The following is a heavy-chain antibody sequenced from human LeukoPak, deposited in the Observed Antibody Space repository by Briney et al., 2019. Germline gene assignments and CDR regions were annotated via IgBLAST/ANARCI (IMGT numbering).Heavy chain of an antibody. V-gene: IGHV3-21*01. D-gene: IGHD3-22*01. CDR2: ISGSGSYI. CDR3: ASDRSLIASLYYFDN. CDR1: GITFSAYT. Sequence: GGSLRLSCAASGITFSAYTMNWVRQAPGKGLEWVSSISGSGSYIFYADSVKGRFTTSRENAKNSLYLQMNSLRAEDTAVYYCASDRSLIASLYYFDNWGQGTLVTVSS. J-gene: IGHJ4*02.